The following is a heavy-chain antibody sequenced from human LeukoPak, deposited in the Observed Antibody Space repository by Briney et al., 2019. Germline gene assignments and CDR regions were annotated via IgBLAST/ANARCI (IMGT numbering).Heavy chain of an antibody. CDR3: ARGSGSYQFDY. Sequence: PSETLSLTCTVSGGSISSGGYYWRWIRQHPGKGLEWIGYIYYSGSTYYNPSLKSRVTISVDTSKNQFSLKLSSVTAADTAVYYCARGSGSYQFDYWGQGTLVTVSS. CDR1: GGSISSGGYY. V-gene: IGHV4-31*03. D-gene: IGHD1-26*01. CDR2: IYYSGST. J-gene: IGHJ4*02.